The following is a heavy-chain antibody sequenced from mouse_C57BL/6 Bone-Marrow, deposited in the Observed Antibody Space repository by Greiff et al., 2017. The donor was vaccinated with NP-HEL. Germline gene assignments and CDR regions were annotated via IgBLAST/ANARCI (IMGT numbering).Heavy chain of an antibody. CDR1: GFTFSSYG. CDR2: ISSGGSYT. V-gene: IGHV5-6*02. CDR3: ASPYDYDVAWFAY. Sequence: DVKLVESGGDLVKPGGSLKLSCAASGFTFSSYGMSWVRQTPDKRLEWVATISSGGSYTYYPDSVNGRFTISRDNAKNTLYLQMSSLKTEDTAMYYCASPYDYDVAWFAYWGQGTLVTVSA. J-gene: IGHJ3*01. D-gene: IGHD2-4*01.